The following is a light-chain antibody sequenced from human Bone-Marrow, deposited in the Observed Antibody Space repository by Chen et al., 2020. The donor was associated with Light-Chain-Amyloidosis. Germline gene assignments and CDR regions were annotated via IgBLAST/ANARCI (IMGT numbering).Light chain of an antibody. J-gene: IGLJ3*02. CDR2: DDS. CDR3: QVWDRSGDRPV. V-gene: IGLV3-21*02. Sequence: SYVLTQPSSVSVAPGQTATIACGGNNIGSTSVHWYQQTPGQAPLLVVYDDSDRPSGIPERLSGSSAGNTATLTISRVEAGDETEYYCQVWDRSGDRPVFGGGTKLTVL. CDR1: NIGSTS.